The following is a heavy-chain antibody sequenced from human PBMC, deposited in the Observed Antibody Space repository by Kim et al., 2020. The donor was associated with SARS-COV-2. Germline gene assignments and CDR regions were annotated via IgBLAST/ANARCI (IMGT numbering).Heavy chain of an antibody. CDR3: AKDQRRAASNAWFGDA. D-gene: IGHD3-10*01. V-gene: IGHV3-23*01. CDR2: ISNGGGIT. Sequence: GGSLRLSCAASGFTFNHFAMSWVRQAPGKGLEWVSGISNGGGITFYSDSVKGRFTIYRDSSGNTLFLQMNSLRADDTAVYYCAKDQRRAASNAWFGDAWG. CDR1: GFTFNHFA. J-gene: IGHJ5*01.